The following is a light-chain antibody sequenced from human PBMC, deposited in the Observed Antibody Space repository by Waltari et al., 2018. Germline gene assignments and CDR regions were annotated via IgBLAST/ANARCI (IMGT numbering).Light chain of an antibody. CDR2: WAS. CDR1: QSVLYSTNNKNS. V-gene: IGKV4-1*01. CDR3: HKYSRSPWT. J-gene: IGKJ1*01. Sequence: DIVMTQSPDSLAVSLGERATISCNSSQSVLYSTNNKNSLAWFQQKPGQPPKLLIFWASILDSGVPDRFSGSGSGTDFSLTISSLQAEDVAVYYCHKYSRSPWTFGQGTKVEIK.